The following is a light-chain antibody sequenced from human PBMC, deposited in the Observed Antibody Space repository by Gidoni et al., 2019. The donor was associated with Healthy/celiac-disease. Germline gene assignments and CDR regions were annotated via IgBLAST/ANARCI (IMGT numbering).Light chain of an antibody. CDR1: QSISSY. Sequence: DIQMTQSPSSLSAPVGDRVTITCRASQSISSYLNWYQQKPGKAPKLLIYAASSLQSGVPSRFSGSGSGTEFTLTISSLQPEDFATYYCQQSYSTPRTFGQGTKVEIK. J-gene: IGKJ1*01. CDR2: AAS. CDR3: QQSYSTPRT. V-gene: IGKV1-39*01.